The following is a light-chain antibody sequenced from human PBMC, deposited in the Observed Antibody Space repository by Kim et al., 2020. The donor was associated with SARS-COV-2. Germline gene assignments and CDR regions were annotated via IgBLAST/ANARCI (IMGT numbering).Light chain of an antibody. Sequence: QRVTIFCSRSSANTGLNNVQWYQQRPGTAPKLLVHSNDQRPSGVPDRFSGSKSGTSASLAISGLQSEDDADYYCAAWDDSLNGLLFGGETQLTVL. J-gene: IGLJ2*01. CDR1: SANTGLNN. CDR2: SND. V-gene: IGLV1-44*01. CDR3: AAWDDSLNGLL.